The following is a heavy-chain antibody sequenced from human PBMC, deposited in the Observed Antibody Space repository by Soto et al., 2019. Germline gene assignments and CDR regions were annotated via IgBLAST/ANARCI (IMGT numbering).Heavy chain of an antibody. V-gene: IGHV3-30*03. Sequence: QVQLVESGGGVVQPGRSLRLSCAASGFSFSSYGMQWVRQAPGKGLEWVTLISYDGSNKYYADSVKGRFTISRDNSKNTLFLQMNSLREEGTAVYYCVAGYYFGDYWGQGNLIIVSS. J-gene: IGHJ4*02. CDR3: VAGYYFGDY. CDR1: GFSFSSYG. CDR2: ISYDGSNK. D-gene: IGHD5-12*01.